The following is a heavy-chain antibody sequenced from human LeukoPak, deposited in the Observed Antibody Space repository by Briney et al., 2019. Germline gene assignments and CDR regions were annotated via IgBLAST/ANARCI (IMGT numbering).Heavy chain of an antibody. CDR3: ARDYYDSSGYVY. J-gene: IGHJ4*02. D-gene: IGHD3-22*01. CDR2: ISYDGSNK. Sequence: GGSLRLSCAASGFTFSSYVMSWVRQAPGKGLEGVAVISYDGSNKYCADSVKGRFTISRDNSKNTLYLQMNSLRAEDTAVYYCARDYYDSSGYVYWGQGTLVTVSS. CDR1: GFTFSSYV. V-gene: IGHV3-30-3*01.